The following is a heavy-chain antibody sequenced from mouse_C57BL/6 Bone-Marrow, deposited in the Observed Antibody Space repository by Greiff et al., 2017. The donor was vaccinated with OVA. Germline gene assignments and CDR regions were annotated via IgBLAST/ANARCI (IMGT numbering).Heavy chain of an antibody. CDR2: ISSGGSYT. D-gene: IGHD2-2*01. Sequence: EVKLVESGGDLVKPGGSLKLSCAASGFTFSSYGMSWVRQTPDKRLEWVATISSGGSYTYYPDSVKGRFTISRDNAKNTLYLQMSSLKSEDTAMYYCARAFYYGYDVGIYYAMDYWGQGTSVTVSS. J-gene: IGHJ4*01. CDR3: ARAFYYGYDVGIYYAMDY. V-gene: IGHV5-6*01. CDR1: GFTFSSYG.